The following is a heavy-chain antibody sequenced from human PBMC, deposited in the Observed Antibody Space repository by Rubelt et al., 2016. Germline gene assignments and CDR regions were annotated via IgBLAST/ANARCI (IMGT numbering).Heavy chain of an antibody. CDR2: INTNTGNP. Sequence: QVQLVQSGSELKKPGASVKVSCKASGYTFTSYAMNWVRQAPGQGLEWMGCINTNTGNPTYAQGVTGRFVVSLDTSVSTAYLQISSLKAEDTAVYYCARVIAAREDYNWFDPWGQGTLVTVSS. V-gene: IGHV7-4-1*02. CDR1: GYTFTSYA. J-gene: IGHJ5*02. D-gene: IGHD6-6*01. CDR3: ARVIAAREDYNWFDP.